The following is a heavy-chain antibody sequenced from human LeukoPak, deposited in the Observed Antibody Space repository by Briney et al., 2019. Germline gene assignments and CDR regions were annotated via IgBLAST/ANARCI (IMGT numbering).Heavy chain of an antibody. CDR2: ISSENYI. CDR3: ARESSVVVPAAKDI. Sequence: GGSLRLSCAASGFTFSSYSMNWVRQAPGKGLQCLSSISSENYIYYADSVKGGFTISRDNAKNSLYLQMNSLRAEDTAVYYCARESSVVVPAAKDIWGQGTMVTVSS. J-gene: IGHJ3*02. D-gene: IGHD2-2*01. V-gene: IGHV3-21*01. CDR1: GFTFSSYS.